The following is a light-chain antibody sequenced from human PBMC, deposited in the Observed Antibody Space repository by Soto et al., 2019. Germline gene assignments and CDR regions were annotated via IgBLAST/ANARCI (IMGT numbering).Light chain of an antibody. V-gene: IGKV1-27*01. CDR2: AAS. J-gene: IGKJ1*01. Sequence: DIQMTQSPSSLSASVGDRVTITCRASQGISNYLAWYQQKPGKVPKLLIYAASTLQSGVPSRFSGSGSGTDFTLTISSRQPEEVGTYYCQKYNSAPPWTFGQGTKVEIK. CDR3: QKYNSAPPWT. CDR1: QGISNY.